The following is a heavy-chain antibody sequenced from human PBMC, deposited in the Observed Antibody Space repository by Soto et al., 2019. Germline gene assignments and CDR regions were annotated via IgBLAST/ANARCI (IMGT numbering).Heavy chain of an antibody. D-gene: IGHD3-3*01. CDR2: IVPIDGST. CDR3: ARSFTKSRRGGVAFDY. J-gene: IGHJ4*02. Sequence: QVQLVQSGAEVKKPGSSVKVSCTTSGGTISSFGMNWVRQAPGQGLEWMGGIVPIDGSTKYAEKFQGRVTITAEASTSKGYKDLSSLRSEDTAVYYCARSFTKSRRGGVAFDYWGQGTLLTVSP. V-gene: IGHV1-69*01. CDR1: GGTISSFG.